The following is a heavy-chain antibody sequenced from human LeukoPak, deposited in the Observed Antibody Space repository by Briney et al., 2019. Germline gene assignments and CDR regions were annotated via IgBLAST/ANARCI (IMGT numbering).Heavy chain of an antibody. D-gene: IGHD3-22*01. J-gene: IGHJ4*02. CDR3: ARLRDSSGYYVFDY. Sequence: SETLSLTCTVSGGSISSYYWSWVRQPPGKGLEWLGYIYYSGSTNYTPYLKSRVTISVDTSKNQFSLKLSSVTAADTAVYYCARLRDSSGYYVFDYWGQGTLVTVSS. CDR2: IYYSGST. V-gene: IGHV4-59*01. CDR1: GGSISSYY.